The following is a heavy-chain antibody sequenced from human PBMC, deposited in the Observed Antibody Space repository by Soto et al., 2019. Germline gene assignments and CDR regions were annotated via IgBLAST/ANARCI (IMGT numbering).Heavy chain of an antibody. Sequence: EVQLVESGGGLIQPGGSLRLSCAASGFTVSSNYMSWVRQAPGKGLEWVSVIYSGGSTYYADSVKGRFTISRDNSTHTLYLQMNSLRADDTAVYYCAREVGGWGNWFDHWGEGTLVTVSS. CDR1: GFTVSSNY. CDR3: AREVGGWGNWFDH. V-gene: IGHV3-53*01. CDR2: IYSGGST. D-gene: IGHD6-19*01. J-gene: IGHJ5*02.